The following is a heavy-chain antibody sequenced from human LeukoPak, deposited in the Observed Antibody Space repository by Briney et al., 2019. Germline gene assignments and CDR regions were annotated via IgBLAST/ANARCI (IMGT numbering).Heavy chain of an antibody. J-gene: IGHJ4*02. CDR2: IRSKAYGGTT. Sequence: PGGSLRLSCAASGFTFSGSAMHWVRQAPGKGLEWVGFIRSKAYGGTTEYAASVKGRFTISRDDSKSIAYLQMNSLKTEDTAVYYCCPYPVDYWGQGTLVTVSS. CDR3: CPYPVDY. V-gene: IGHV3-49*04. CDR1: GFTFSGSA. D-gene: IGHD3-16*01.